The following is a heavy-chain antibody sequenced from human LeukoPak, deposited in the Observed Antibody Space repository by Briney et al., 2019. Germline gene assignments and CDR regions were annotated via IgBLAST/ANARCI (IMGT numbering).Heavy chain of an antibody. CDR2: ISSSSSYI. V-gene: IGHV3-21*01. CDR1: GFTFSSYS. Sequence: GGSLRLSCAASGFTFSSYSMNWVRQAPGKGLEWVSSISSSSSYIYYADSVKGRFTISRDNAKNSLYLQMNSLRAEDTAVYYCARDPYSSGREFDYWGQGTLVTVSS. CDR3: ARDPYSSGREFDY. D-gene: IGHD6-19*01. J-gene: IGHJ4*02.